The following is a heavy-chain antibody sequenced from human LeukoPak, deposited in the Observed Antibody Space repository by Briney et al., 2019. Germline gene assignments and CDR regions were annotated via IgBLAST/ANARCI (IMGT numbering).Heavy chain of an antibody. CDR1: GYTFTSYD. J-gene: IGHJ6*02. V-gene: IGHV1-8*01. D-gene: IGHD5-12*01. CDR3: ATSGYDDYYYYYGMDV. Sequence: ASVKVSCKASGYTFTSYDINWVRQATGQGLEWMGGMNPNSGNTGYAQKFQGRVTMTRNTSISTAYMKLSSLRSEDTAVYYCATSGYDDYYYYYGMDVWGQGTTVTVSS. CDR2: MNPNSGNT.